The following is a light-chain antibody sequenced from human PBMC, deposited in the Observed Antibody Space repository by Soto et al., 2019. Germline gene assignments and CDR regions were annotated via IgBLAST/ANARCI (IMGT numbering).Light chain of an antibody. Sequence: EIVLTQSPATLSLSPGERATLSCRASQSVSSYLAWYQQKPGQAPSLLIYGASNRATGIPARFSGSGSGTDFTLTISSLEPEHFAVYYCHQRSNWPPQITFGQGTRGEIK. J-gene: IGKJ5*01. V-gene: IGKV3-11*01. CDR1: QSVSSY. CDR2: GAS. CDR3: HQRSNWPPQIT.